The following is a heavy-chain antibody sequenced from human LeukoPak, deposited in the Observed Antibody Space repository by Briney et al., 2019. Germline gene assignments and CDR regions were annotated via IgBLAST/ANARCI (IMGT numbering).Heavy chain of an antibody. J-gene: IGHJ4*02. Sequence: ASVKISCKASGYTFDDNYMHWVRQAPGKGPEWMGFVDPKDGETVYAEKFQDRVTLSADTSIDTAYMELSRLTSEDTALDNCTTTNVGNSSRDYWGQGTLVTVSS. D-gene: IGHD3-3*01. V-gene: IGHV1-69-2*01. CDR3: TTTNVGNSSRDY. CDR2: VDPKDGET. CDR1: GYTFDDNY.